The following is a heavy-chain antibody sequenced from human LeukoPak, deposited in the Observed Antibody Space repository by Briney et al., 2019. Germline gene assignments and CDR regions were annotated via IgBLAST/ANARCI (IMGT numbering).Heavy chain of an antibody. CDR1: GFTFSSYG. CDR3: AKGGLYSSGLN. CDR2: IWYDGSNK. J-gene: IGHJ4*02. V-gene: IGHV3-33*06. Sequence: GRSLRLSCAASGFTFSSYGMHWVRQAPGKGQVWVAVIWYDGSNKYYADSVKGRFTISRDNSKNTLYLQMNSLRAEDTAVYYCAKGGLYSSGLNWGQGTLVTVSS. D-gene: IGHD6-19*01.